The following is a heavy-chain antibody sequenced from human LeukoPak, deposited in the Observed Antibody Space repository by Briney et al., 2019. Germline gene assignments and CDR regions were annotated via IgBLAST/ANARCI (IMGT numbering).Heavy chain of an antibody. CDR1: GFTFSSYG. CDR3: AKRRYYDSSGYSGHFDY. J-gene: IGHJ4*02. V-gene: IGHV3-23*01. CDR2: ISGSGGST. Sequence: GGSLRLSCAASGFTFSSYGMSWVRQAPGKGLEWVSAISGSGGSTYYADSVKGRFTISRDNSKNTLYLQMNSLRAEDTAVYYCAKRRYYDSSGYSGHFDYWGQGTLVTVSS. D-gene: IGHD3-22*01.